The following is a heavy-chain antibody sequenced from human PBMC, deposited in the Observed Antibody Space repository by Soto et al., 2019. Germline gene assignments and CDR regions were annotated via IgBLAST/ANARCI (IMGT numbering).Heavy chain of an antibody. CDR3: ARARLRDNFDY. CDR1: GGSISSGGYY. Sequence: SETLSLTCTVSGGSISSGGYYWNWIRQHPGKGLEWIGYIYYTGSTYYNPSLESRVSISVDTSKNQFSLKLSSVTAADTAIYYCARARLRDNFDYWGQGTLVTVSS. CDR2: IYYTGST. V-gene: IGHV4-31*03. J-gene: IGHJ4*02. D-gene: IGHD2-15*01.